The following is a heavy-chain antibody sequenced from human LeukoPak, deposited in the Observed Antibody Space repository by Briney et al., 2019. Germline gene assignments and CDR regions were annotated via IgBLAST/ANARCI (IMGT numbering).Heavy chain of an antibody. CDR2: IIPIFGTA. CDR1: RGTLSSYA. CDR3: ARSYGLRVKNGFDS. J-gene: IGHJ5*01. Sequence: ASVKVSRKASRGTLSSYAISWVRQAPGQGLEWMGGIIPIFGTANYAQKFQGRVTITADESTSTAYMELSSLRSEDTAVYYCARSYGLRVKNGFDSWGQGTLVTVSS. V-gene: IGHV1-69*13. D-gene: IGHD5-12*01.